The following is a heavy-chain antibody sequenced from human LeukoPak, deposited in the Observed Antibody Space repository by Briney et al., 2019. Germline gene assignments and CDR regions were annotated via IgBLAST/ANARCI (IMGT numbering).Heavy chain of an antibody. CDR1: GYTFSGYY. J-gene: IGHJ4*02. CDR3: ARYNWNDVVSALDS. V-gene: IGHV1-2*02. CDR2: INPNNGAT. D-gene: IGHD1-1*01. Sequence: ASVKVSCKASGYTFSGYYIHWVRQAPGQGLEWMGWINPNNGATHYAEKFQGGVTMTRDTSITTFYMEVSSLRSDDTACYYCARYNWNDVVSALDSWGQGTLVTVS.